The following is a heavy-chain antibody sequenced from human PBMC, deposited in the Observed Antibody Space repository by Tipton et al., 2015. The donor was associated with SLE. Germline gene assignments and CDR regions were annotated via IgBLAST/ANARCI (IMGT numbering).Heavy chain of an antibody. D-gene: IGHD7-27*01. CDR3: ARGRTGE. V-gene: IGHV3-11*04. CDR1: GASFSDYY. J-gene: IGHJ4*02. Sequence: GLVKPSETLSLTCAVYGASFSDYYWSWIRHPPGKGLEWVSSISGSGGSTYNADSVKGRFTISRDNAKNSVFLQMNSLRVEDTGVYYCARGRTGEWGQGTLVTVSS. CDR2: ISGSGGST.